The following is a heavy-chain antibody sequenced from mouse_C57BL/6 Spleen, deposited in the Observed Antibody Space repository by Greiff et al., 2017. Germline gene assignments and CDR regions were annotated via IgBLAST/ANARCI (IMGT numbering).Heavy chain of an antibody. CDR1: GYTFTSYW. CDR3: ARSGIYYGNYSWFAY. Sequence: QVQLQQPGAELVRPGSSVKLSCKASGYTFTSYWMHWVKQRPIQGLEWIGNIDPSDSETHYNQKFKDKATLTVDKSSSTAYMQLSSLTSEDSAVYYCARSGIYYGNYSWFAYWGQGTLVTGSA. J-gene: IGHJ3*01. V-gene: IGHV1-52*01. D-gene: IGHD2-1*01. CDR2: IDPSDSET.